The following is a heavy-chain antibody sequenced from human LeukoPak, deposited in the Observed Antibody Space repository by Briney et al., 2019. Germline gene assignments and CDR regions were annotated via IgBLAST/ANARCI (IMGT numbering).Heavy chain of an antibody. CDR2: MSYDGNNQ. Sequence: GGSLRLSCAASGFSFTSYAMHWVRQAPGKGLEWVAVMSYDGNNQYYLDSVKGRFTVSRDISKSTLYLQMSSLRDEDTAVYYCAKDPTLFVVVPAAHSYWGQGTLVTVSS. CDR3: AKDPTLFVVVPAAHSY. D-gene: IGHD2-2*01. J-gene: IGHJ4*02. CDR1: GFSFTSYA. V-gene: IGHV3-30-3*01.